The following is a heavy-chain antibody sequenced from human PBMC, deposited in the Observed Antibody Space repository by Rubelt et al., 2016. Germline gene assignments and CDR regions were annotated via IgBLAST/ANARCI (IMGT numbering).Heavy chain of an antibody. CDR1: KFILAHYA. V-gene: IGHV3-23*01. J-gene: IGHJ5*01. D-gene: IGHD1-26*01. Sequence: GGLAQPGGSLKISCVDSKFILAHYAMSWVRQVPGKGLEWVSGISGTGNTTFYAESVKGRFTISRDNAKSTLYLQMNSLRTEDTAVYYCVRDYSGSYDFWGLGTLVTVSS. CDR3: VRDYSGSYDF. CDR2: ISGTGNTT.